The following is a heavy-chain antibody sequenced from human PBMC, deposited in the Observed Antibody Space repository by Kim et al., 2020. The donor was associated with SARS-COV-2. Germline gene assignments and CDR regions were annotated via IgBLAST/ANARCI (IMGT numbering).Heavy chain of an antibody. Sequence: SETLSLTCAVYRGSFSGYYWSWIRQPPGKGLEWIGEINHSGSTNYNPSLKSRVTISVDTSKNQFSLKLSSVTAADTAVYYCARHCSSTSCYTMFDYWGQGTLVTVSS. CDR1: RGSFSGYY. CDR3: ARHCSSTSCYTMFDY. V-gene: IGHV4-34*01. CDR2: INHSGST. J-gene: IGHJ4*02. D-gene: IGHD2-2*02.